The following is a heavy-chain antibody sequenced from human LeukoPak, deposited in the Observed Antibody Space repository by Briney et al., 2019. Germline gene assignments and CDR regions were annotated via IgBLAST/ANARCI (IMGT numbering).Heavy chain of an antibody. D-gene: IGHD2-21*02. Sequence: SETLSLTCTVSGGSIRGFYWSWIRQPPGKGLEWIGYISYSKYVNYNLSLKSPVTISLDTSKNQFSLKLSSVTSADTAMYYCARVAGGDWNYYFDLWGLGTLVTVSS. CDR2: ISYSKYV. CDR3: ARVAGGDWNYYFDL. CDR1: GGSIRGFY. V-gene: IGHV4-59*01. J-gene: IGHJ2*01.